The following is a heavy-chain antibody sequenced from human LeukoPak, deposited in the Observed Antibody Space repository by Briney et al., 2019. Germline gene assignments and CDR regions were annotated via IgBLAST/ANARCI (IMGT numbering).Heavy chain of an antibody. Sequence: SQTLSLTCVISGDSVSSNGAAGNWLRQSPSRGLEWLGRTYYRSKWYYAYALSVRGRITINPDTSKNQFSLQLNSVTAADTAVYYCARVGVYAIDDAFDIWGQGTMVTVSS. J-gene: IGHJ3*02. CDR2: TYYRSKWYY. V-gene: IGHV6-1*01. CDR3: ARVGVYAIDDAFDI. D-gene: IGHD2-8*01. CDR1: GDSVSSNGAA.